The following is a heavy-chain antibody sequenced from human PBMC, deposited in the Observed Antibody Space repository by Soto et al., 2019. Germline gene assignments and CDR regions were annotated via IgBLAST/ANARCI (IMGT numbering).Heavy chain of an antibody. J-gene: IGHJ4*02. Sequence: GGSLRLSCAASGFTFSSYAMSWVRQAPGKGLEWVSAISGSGGSTYYADSVKGRFTISRDNSKNTLYLQMNSLRAEDTAVYYCARLINYYDTHSPVFDYWGQGTLVTVSS. D-gene: IGHD3-22*01. V-gene: IGHV3-23*01. CDR2: ISGSGGST. CDR1: GFTFSSYA. CDR3: ARLINYYDTHSPVFDY.